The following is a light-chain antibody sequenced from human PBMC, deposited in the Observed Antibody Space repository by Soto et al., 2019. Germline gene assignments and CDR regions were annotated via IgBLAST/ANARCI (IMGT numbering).Light chain of an antibody. CDR3: AAWDDRLSGLV. V-gene: IGLV1-36*01. J-gene: IGLJ2*01. Sequence: QSVLTQPPSVSEAPRQRVTISCSGSNSNVGNNVVNWYQQLTGKAPKLLIYYDDLLPSGVSDRFSGSKSGTSASLAISGLQSEDEAEYYCAAWDDRLSGLVFGGGTKLNVL. CDR1: NSNVGNNV. CDR2: YDD.